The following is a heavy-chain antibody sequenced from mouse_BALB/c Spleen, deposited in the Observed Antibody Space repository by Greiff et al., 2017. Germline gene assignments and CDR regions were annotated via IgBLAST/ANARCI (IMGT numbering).Heavy chain of an antibody. V-gene: IGHV5-15*02. J-gene: IGHJ4*01. CDR1: GFTFSDYG. D-gene: IGHD1-1*01. Sequence: EVKLVESGGGLVQPGGSRKLSCAASGFTFSDYGMAWVRQAPGKGPEWVAFISNLAYSIYYADTVTGRFTISRENAKNTLYLEMSSLRSEDTAMYYCARSYYGSDAMDDWGQGTSVTVSS. CDR3: ARSYYGSDAMDD. CDR2: ISNLAYSI.